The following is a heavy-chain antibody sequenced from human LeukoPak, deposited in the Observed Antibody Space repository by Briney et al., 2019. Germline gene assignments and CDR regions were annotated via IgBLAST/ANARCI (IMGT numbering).Heavy chain of an antibody. J-gene: IGHJ4*02. V-gene: IGHV3-53*01. CDR2: LYSDGNT. CDR1: GFTVITND. Sequence: GGSLRLSCAASGFTVITNDMTWVRQVPGKGLGWVSVLYSDGNTEYADSVQGRFTISRDNSKNTLYLEMNSLSPDDTAVYYCARGVEPLAANTLAYWGQGTLVTVSS. D-gene: IGHD1-14*01. CDR3: ARGVEPLAANTLAY.